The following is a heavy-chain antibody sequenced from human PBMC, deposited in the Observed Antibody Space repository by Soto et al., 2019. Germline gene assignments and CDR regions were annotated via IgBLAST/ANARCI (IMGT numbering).Heavy chain of an antibody. V-gene: IGHV3-30*18. CDR2: ISYDGSNK. J-gene: IGHJ6*02. CDR3: AKDPRSGYYYYGMDV. D-gene: IGHD3-10*01. CDR1: GFTFSSYG. Sequence: QVQLVESGGGVVQPGRSLRLSCAASGFTFSSYGMHWVRQAPGKGLEWVAVISYDGSNKYYADSVKGRFTISRDNSKNTLYLQMNSLRAEDTAVYYCAKDPRSGYYYYGMDVWGQGTTVTVSS.